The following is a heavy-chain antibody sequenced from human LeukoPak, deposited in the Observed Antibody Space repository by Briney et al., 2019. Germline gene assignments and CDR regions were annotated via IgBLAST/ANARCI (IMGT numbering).Heavy chain of an antibody. Sequence: ASVKVSCKASGYTFTSYYMHWVRQAPGQGLEWMGWISAYNGNTNYAQKLQGRVTMTTDTSTSTAYMELRSLRSDDTAVYYCARDLVARLRWPKLVDYWGQGTLVTVSS. V-gene: IGHV1-18*04. CDR3: ARDLVARLRWPKLVDY. D-gene: IGHD4-23*01. J-gene: IGHJ4*02. CDR2: ISAYNGNT. CDR1: GYTFTSYY.